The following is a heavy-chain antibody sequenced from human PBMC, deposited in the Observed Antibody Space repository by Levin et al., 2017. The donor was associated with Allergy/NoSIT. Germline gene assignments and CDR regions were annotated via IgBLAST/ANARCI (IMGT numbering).Heavy chain of an antibody. V-gene: IGHV3-11*05. D-gene: IGHD5-12*01. CDR2: ISSSSSYT. J-gene: IGHJ4*02. CDR1: GFTFSDYY. Sequence: LSLTCAASGFTFSDYYMSWIRQAPGKGLEWVSYISSSSSYTNYADSVKGRFTISRDNAKNSLYLQMNSLRAEDTAVYYCARDRGDSGYDAVDYWGQGTLVTVSS. CDR3: ARDRGDSGYDAVDY.